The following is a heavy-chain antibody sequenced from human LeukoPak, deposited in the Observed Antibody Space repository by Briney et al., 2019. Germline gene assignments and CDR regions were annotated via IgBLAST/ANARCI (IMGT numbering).Heavy chain of an antibody. D-gene: IGHD3-16*01. CDR3: ARGESAFDI. CDR1: GGSISSGSYY. V-gene: IGHV4-61*02. J-gene: IGHJ3*02. CDR2: IYTSGST. Sequence: SSETLSLTCTGSGGSISSGSYYWSWIRQPAGKGLEWIGRIYTSGSTNYNPSLKSRVTISVDTSKNQFSLKLSSVTAADTAVYYCARGESAFDIWGQGTMVTVSS.